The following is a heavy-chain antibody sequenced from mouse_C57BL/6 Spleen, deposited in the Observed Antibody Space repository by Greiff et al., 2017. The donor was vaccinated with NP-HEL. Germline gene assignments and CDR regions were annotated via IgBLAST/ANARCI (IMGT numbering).Heavy chain of an antibody. CDR3: ARFGNYFDY. CDR2: IYPGSGNT. J-gene: IGHJ2*01. CDR1: GYSFTSYY. D-gene: IGHD1-1*02. Sequence: VQLQQSGPELVKPGASVKISCKASGYSFTSYYIHWVKQRPGHGLEWIGWIYPGSGNTKYNEKFKGKATLTADTSSSTAYMQLSSLTSEDSAVYYCARFGNYFDYWGQGTTLTVSS. V-gene: IGHV1-66*01.